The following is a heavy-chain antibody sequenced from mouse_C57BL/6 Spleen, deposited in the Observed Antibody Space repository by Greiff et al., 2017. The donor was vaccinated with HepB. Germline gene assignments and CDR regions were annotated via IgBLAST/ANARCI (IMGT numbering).Heavy chain of an antibody. Sequence: QVHVKQSGAELARPGASVKLSCKASGYTFTSYGISWVKQRTGQGLEWIGEIYPRSGNTYYNEKFKGKATLTADKSSSTAYMELRSLTSEDSAVYFCAKDIDGSSLFDYWGQGTTLTVSS. CDR2: IYPRSGNT. V-gene: IGHV1-81*01. CDR1: GYTFTSYG. D-gene: IGHD1-1*01. J-gene: IGHJ2*01. CDR3: AKDIDGSSLFDY.